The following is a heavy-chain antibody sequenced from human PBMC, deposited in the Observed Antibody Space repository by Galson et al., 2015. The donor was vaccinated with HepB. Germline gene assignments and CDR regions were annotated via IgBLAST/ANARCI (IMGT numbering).Heavy chain of an antibody. CDR3: ARATGGSCYRFCRWFDP. V-gene: IGHV3-30-3*01. J-gene: IGHJ5*02. CDR1: GFTFSSYA. Sequence: SLRLSCAASGFTFSSYAMHWVRQAPGKGLEWVAVISYDGSNKYYADSVKGRFTISRDNSKNTLYLQMNSLRAEDTAVYYCARATGGSCYRFCRWFDPWGQGTLVTVSS. D-gene: IGHD2-15*01. CDR2: ISYDGSNK.